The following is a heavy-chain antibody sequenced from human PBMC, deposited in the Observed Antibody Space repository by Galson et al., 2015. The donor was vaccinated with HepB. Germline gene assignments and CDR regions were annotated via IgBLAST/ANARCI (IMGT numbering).Heavy chain of an antibody. CDR1: GYSFTSYW. CDR3: ARLDGPGSYYPYAPNWYFDL. CDR2: TYPGDSDT. V-gene: IGHV5-51*03. J-gene: IGHJ2*01. Sequence: QSGAEVKKPGESLKISCKGSGYSFTSYWIGWVRQMPGKGLEWMGITYPGDSDTRYSPSFQGQVTISADKSISTAYLQWSSLKASDTAMHYCARLDGPGSYYPYAPNWYFDLWGRGTLVTVSS. D-gene: IGHD3-10*01.